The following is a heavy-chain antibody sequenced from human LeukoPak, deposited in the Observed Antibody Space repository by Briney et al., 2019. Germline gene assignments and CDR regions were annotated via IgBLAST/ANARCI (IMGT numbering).Heavy chain of an antibody. J-gene: IGHJ5*02. CDR2: IKQDGSEK. Sequence: GGSLRLSCAASGLTFSSYWMSWVRQAPGKGLEWVANIKQDGSEKYYVDSVKGRFTISRDNAKNSLYLQMNSLRAEDTAVYYCARLISDCSSTSCYYWFDPWGQGTLVTVSS. CDR1: GLTFSSYW. D-gene: IGHD2-2*01. CDR3: ARLISDCSSTSCYYWFDP. V-gene: IGHV3-7*05.